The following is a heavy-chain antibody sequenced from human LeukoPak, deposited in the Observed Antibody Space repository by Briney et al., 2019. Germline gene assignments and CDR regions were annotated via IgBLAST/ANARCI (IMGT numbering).Heavy chain of an antibody. V-gene: IGHV3-23*01. J-gene: IGHJ6*04. Sequence: GGSLRLSCAGSGFTFSSYAMSWVRQAPGKGLEWVSAISGSGGSTYYADSVKGRFTISRDNSKNTLYLQMNSLRAEDTAVYYWAKGYYYDSSGPGGADGWGEGATVTVSS. CDR2: ISGSGGST. CDR3: AKGYYYDSSGPGGADG. CDR1: GFTFSSYA. D-gene: IGHD3-22*01.